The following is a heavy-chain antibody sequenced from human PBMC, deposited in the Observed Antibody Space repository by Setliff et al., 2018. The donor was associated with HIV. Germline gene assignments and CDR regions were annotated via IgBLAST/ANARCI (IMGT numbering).Heavy chain of an antibody. CDR3: ARGRYSYGPGWFDS. Sequence: NPSETLSLTCTVSGGSISSSSYYWGWIRQPPGKGLEWIGSIYYSGTTTYNPSLKSRITISVDTSKKEFSLNLSSLTAADTAVFYCARGRYSYGPGWFDSWAQGAVVTVSS. V-gene: IGHV4-39*07. D-gene: IGHD5-18*01. CDR2: IYYSGTT. CDR1: GGSISSSSYY. J-gene: IGHJ5*01.